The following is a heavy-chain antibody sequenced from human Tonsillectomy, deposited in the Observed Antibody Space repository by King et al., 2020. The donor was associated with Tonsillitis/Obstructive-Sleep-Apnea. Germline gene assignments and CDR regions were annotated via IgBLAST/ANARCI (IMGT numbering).Heavy chain of an antibody. CDR1: GGTFSSYA. CDR3: ARVVTIFGVVTPPRD. Sequence: VQLVQSGAEVKKPGSSVKVSCKASGGTFSSYAISWVRQAPGQGLEWMGGIIPIFGTASYAQKFQGRVTITADESTSTAYMELSSLRSEDTAVYYCARVVTIFGVVTPPRDWGQGTLVTVSS. CDR2: IIPIFGTA. V-gene: IGHV1-69*12. J-gene: IGHJ4*02. D-gene: IGHD3-3*01.